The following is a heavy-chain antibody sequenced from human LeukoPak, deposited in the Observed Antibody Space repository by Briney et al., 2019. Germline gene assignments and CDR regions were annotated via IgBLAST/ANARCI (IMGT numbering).Heavy chain of an antibody. Sequence: SETLSLTCAVYGGSFSGYYWSWIRQPPGKGLEWIGEINHSGSTNYNPSLKSRVTISVDTSKNQFSLKLSSVTAADTAVYYCARATTAAVDTAMLEPDYWGQGTLVTVSS. CDR1: GGSFSGYY. D-gene: IGHD5-18*01. J-gene: IGHJ4*02. CDR2: INHSGST. V-gene: IGHV4-34*01. CDR3: ARATTAAVDTAMLEPDY.